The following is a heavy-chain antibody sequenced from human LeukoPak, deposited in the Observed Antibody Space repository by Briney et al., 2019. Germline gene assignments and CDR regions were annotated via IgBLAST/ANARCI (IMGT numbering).Heavy chain of an antibody. V-gene: IGHV3-21*01. CDR2: ISSSSSYI. CDR3: ARASVQIVVVPAASRYYYYGMDV. Sequence: GGSLRLSCAASGSTFSSYSMNWVRQAPGKGLEWVSSISSSSSYIYYADSVKGRSTISRDNAKNSLYLQMNSLRAEDTAVYYCARASVQIVVVPAASRYYYYGMDVWGQGTTVTVSS. CDR1: GSTFSSYS. J-gene: IGHJ6*02. D-gene: IGHD2-2*01.